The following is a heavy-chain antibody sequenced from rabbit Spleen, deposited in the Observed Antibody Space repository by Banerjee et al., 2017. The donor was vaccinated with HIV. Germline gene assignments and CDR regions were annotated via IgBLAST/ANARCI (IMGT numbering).Heavy chain of an antibody. CDR1: GFSLSASDF. CDR3: ARNFDL. J-gene: IGHJ4*01. CDR2: VYTGSSGNT. Sequence: QEQVVESGGGLVQPEGSLTLTCTASGFSLSASDFIYWVRQAPGKGLEWIACVYTGSSGNTYYASWAKGRFAISKTSSTTVTLQMTDLTAADTATYFCARNFDLWGPGTLVTVS. V-gene: IGHV1S45*01.